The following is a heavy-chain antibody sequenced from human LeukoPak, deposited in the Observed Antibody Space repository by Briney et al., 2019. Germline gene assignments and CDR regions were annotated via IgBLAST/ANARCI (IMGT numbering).Heavy chain of an antibody. CDR1: GFTFSSYA. V-gene: IGHV3-23*01. D-gene: IGHD3-10*01. CDR3: ARDLRWFGAELDS. CDR2: ISGSGGST. J-gene: IGHJ5*01. Sequence: GGSLRLSCAASGFTFSSYAMSWVRQAPGKGLEWVSAISGSGGSTYYADSVKGRFTISRDNSKNTLYLQMNSLRAEDTAVYYCARDLRWFGAELDSWGQGTLVTVSS.